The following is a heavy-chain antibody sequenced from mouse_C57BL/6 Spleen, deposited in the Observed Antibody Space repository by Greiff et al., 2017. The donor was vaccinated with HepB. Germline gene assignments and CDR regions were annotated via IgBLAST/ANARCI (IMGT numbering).Heavy chain of an antibody. D-gene: IGHD3-1*01. CDR3: ARDETGPWFAY. CDR2: IRNKANGYTT. J-gene: IGHJ3*01. CDR1: GFTFTDYY. V-gene: IGHV7-3*01. Sequence: VQLKESGGGLVQPGGSLSLSCAASGFTFTDYYMSWVRQPPGKALEWLGFIRNKANGYTTEYSASVKGRFTISRDNSQRILYLQMNARRAEDSATYYGARDETGPWFAYWGQGTLVTVSA.